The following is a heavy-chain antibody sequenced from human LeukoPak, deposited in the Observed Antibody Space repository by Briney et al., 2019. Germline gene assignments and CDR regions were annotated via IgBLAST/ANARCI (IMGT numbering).Heavy chain of an antibody. Sequence: PSETLSLTCTVSGGSISSSSYYWGWIRQPPGKGLEWIGSMYYSGSTYYNPSLKSRATISVDTSKIQFSLKLSSVTAADTAVYYCARGTTVVTIIDYWGQGTLVTVSS. J-gene: IGHJ4*02. CDR2: MYYSGST. V-gene: IGHV4-39*01. CDR3: ARGTTVVTIIDY. D-gene: IGHD4-23*01. CDR1: GGSISSSSYY.